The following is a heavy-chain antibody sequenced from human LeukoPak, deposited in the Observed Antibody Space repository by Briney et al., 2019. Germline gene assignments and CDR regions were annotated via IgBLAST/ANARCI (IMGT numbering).Heavy chain of an antibody. Sequence: GGSLRLSCAASGFTFDDYAMHWVRQAPGKGLEWVSGISWNSGSIGYADSVKGRFTISRDNAKNSLYLQMNSLRAEDTALYYCEKGAGYSRGWYDYYFDYGGQEPGVPVS. J-gene: IGHJ4*02. V-gene: IGHV3-9*01. CDR3: EKGAGYSRGWYDYYFDY. CDR2: ISWNSGSI. CDR1: GFTFDDYA. D-gene: IGHD6-19*01.